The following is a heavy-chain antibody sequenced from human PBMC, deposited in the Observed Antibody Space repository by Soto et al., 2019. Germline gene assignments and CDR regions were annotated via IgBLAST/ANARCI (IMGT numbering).Heavy chain of an antibody. D-gene: IGHD3-3*01. CDR2: IYYSGST. J-gene: IGHJ6*03. V-gene: IGHV4-59*01. CDR3: ARTITIFGQRYYYYMDV. Sequence: KPSETLSLTCTVSGGSISSYYWSWIRQPPGKGLEWIGYIYYSGSTNYNPSLKSRATISVDTSKNQFSLKLSSVTAADTAVYYCARTITIFGQRYYYYMDVWGKGTTVTVSS. CDR1: GGSISSYY.